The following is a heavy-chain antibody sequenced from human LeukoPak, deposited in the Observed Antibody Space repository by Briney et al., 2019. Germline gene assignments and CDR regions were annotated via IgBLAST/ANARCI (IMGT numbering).Heavy chain of an antibody. Sequence: GGSLRLSCAASGFTVSSNYMSWVRQAPGKGLEWVPVIYSGGSTYYADSVKGRFTISRDNSKNTLYLQMNSLRAEDTAVYYCARDCSGTSCYSPGDYWGRGTLVTVSS. D-gene: IGHD2-2*02. CDR3: ARDCSGTSCYSPGDY. J-gene: IGHJ4*02. CDR1: GFTVSSNY. V-gene: IGHV3-53*01. CDR2: IYSGGST.